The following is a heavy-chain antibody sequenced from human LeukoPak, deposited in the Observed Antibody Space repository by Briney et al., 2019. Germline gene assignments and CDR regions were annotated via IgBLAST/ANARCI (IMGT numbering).Heavy chain of an antibody. CDR3: ATGLLLWFGELFGIDY. CDR2: ISGSGGST. D-gene: IGHD3-10*01. CDR1: GFTFSSSA. V-gene: IGHV3-23*01. Sequence: GGSLRLSCAASGFTFSSSAMSWVRQAPGKGLEWVSAISGSGGSTYYADSVKGRFTISRDNSKNTLYLQMNSLRAEDTAVYYCATGLLLWFGELFGIDYWGQGTLVTVSS. J-gene: IGHJ4*02.